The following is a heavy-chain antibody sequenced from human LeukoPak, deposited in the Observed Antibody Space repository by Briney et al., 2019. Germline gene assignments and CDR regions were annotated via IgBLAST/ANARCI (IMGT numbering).Heavy chain of an antibody. J-gene: IGHJ5*02. D-gene: IGHD3-9*01. CDR2: IYNSGNT. CDR1: GGSIGTYY. CDR3: ARAASGYSDRWFDP. Sequence: PSETLSLTCTVSGGSIGTYYWNWVRQPPGKGLEWIGYIYNSGNTDYNPSLKSRVTILVDTYRNQFSLKLNSVTAADTAVYYCARAASGYSDRWFDPWGQGILVTVSS. V-gene: IGHV4-59*01.